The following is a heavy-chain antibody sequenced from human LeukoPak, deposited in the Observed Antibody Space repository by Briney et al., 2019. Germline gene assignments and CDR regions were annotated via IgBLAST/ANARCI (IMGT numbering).Heavy chain of an antibody. J-gene: IGHJ4*02. V-gene: IGHV3-11*04. Sequence: GGSLRLSCVASGYTFSDYFMSWIRQAPGKGLEWLSFINSAGDNIYYADSVKGRFTISRDNAKKTLYLEMNSLRMEDTAIYYCATSRVFDYWGQGTLVTVSS. CDR1: GYTFSDYF. CDR2: INSAGDNI. CDR3: ATSRVFDY.